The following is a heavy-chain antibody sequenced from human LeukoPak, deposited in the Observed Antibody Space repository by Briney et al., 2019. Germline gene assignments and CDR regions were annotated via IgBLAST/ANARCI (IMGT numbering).Heavy chain of an antibody. CDR3: ARGGGAAENFDY. D-gene: IGHD6-13*01. V-gene: IGHV4-59*01. CDR1: GGSISSYY. CDR2: IYYSGST. Sequence: SETLSLTCTVSGGSISSYYWSWIRQPPGKGLEWIGYIYYSGSTNYNPSLKSRVTISVDTSKNQFSLKLSSVTAADTAVYYCARGGGAAENFDYWGQGTLVTVSS. J-gene: IGHJ4*02.